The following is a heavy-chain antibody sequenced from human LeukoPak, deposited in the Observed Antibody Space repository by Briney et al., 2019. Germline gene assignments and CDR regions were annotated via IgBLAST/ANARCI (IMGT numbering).Heavy chain of an antibody. D-gene: IGHD1-7*01. V-gene: IGHV5-51*01. Sequence: GESLKISCKGSGYSFTSYWIGWVRQMPGKGLEWMGIIYPGDSDTRYSPSFQGQVTISADKSISTAYLQWSSLKASDTAMYYCARRLSDGYNWNYGGWFDPWGQGTLVTVSS. J-gene: IGHJ5*02. CDR1: GYSFTSYW. CDR2: IYPGDSDT. CDR3: ARRLSDGYNWNYGGWFDP.